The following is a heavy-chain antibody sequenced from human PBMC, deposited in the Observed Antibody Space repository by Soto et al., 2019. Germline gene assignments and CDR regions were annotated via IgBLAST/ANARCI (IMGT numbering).Heavy chain of an antibody. CDR2: INPNGGIT. V-gene: IGHV1-46*01. CDR3: ATSVNSAMAFDY. CDR1: GYTFTHYY. J-gene: IGHJ4*02. D-gene: IGHD5-18*01. Sequence: QVQLVQSGAEVKKPGASVRVSCKASGYTFTHYYIHSVRQAPGQGLEWMGIINPNGGITTYAQKFRAGFSMTRDTSTSTVYLELSSLRSEDSAVYYCATSVNSAMAFDYWGQGTLVTVSS.